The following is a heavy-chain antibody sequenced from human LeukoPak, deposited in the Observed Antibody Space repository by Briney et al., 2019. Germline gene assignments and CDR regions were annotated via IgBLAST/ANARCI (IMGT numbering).Heavy chain of an antibody. D-gene: IGHD4-23*01. CDR3: ARGNGDDGGDSYFDL. V-gene: IGHV4-34*01. CDR1: GGSFSDYY. Sequence: WETLSLTCAAYGGSFSDYYWRWIRQPPGKGLEWVGEINQSGSTNYNPSLMSRVTISVDTSKNQFSLKLSSVTAADTAVYYCARGNGDDGGDSYFDLWGRGTLVTVSS. CDR2: INQSGST. J-gene: IGHJ2*01.